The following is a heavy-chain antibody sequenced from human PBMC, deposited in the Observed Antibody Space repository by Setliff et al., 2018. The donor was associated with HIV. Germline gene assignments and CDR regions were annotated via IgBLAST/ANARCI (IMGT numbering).Heavy chain of an antibody. Sequence: SETLSLTCTLSGGSFGDYHWSWIRQPAGRGLEWIGRIFRSGTTDYKFSLKSRVTISIDTPRNQFSLRLTSVTAEDTAVYYCVRDRHYSGLGSYGPWGPGTLVTVSS. CDR2: IFRSGTT. CDR3: VRDRHYSGLGSYGP. CDR1: GGSFGDYH. D-gene: IGHD3-10*01. V-gene: IGHV4-4*07. J-gene: IGHJ5*02.